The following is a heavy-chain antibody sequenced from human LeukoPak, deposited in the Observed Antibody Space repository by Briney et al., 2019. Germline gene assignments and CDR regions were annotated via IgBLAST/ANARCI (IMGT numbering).Heavy chain of an antibody. J-gene: IGHJ5*02. CDR3: ARDVPHNWFDT. CDR1: GITFGNNW. Sequence: GGSLRLSCAASGITFGNNWMHWVRQAPGEGLVWISRINSDGGGAIYADSVKGRFTVFRDNAKNTLYLQMNSLRAEDTAVYYCARDVPHNWFDTWGQGTLVTVSS. V-gene: IGHV3-74*01. CDR2: INSDGGGA.